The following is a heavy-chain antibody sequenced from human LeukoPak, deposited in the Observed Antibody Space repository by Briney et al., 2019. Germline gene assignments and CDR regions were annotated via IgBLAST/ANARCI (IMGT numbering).Heavy chain of an antibody. Sequence: GGSLRLSCAASGFTFDVYGMSWVRHAPGKGLEWVSGINWHGGSTGYADSVKGRFTISRDNAKNSLYLQMNSLRGEDTALYYCARVYGSGPGDSWGQGTLVTVSS. J-gene: IGHJ4*02. D-gene: IGHD3-10*01. CDR2: INWHGGST. CDR3: ARVYGSGPGDS. CDR1: GFTFDVYG. V-gene: IGHV3-20*04.